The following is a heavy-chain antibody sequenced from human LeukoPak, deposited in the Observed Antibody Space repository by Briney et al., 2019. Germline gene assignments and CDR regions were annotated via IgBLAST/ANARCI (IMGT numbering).Heavy chain of an antibody. J-gene: IGHJ4*02. CDR3: AREEYSSSWYLPFDF. CDR2: VWYDGNKK. Sequence: GGSLRLSCAASGFTFSSYNIHWVRQAPGKGLEWVAVVWYDGNKKYCADSVKGRFTISRDNSNNTLFLQMNSLRAEDTAVYYCAREEYSSSWYLPFDFGGQGTLVTVSS. D-gene: IGHD6-13*01. V-gene: IGHV3-33*01. CDR1: GFTFSSYN.